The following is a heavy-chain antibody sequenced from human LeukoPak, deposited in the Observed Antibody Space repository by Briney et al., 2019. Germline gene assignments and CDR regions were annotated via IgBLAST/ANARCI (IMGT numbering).Heavy chain of an antibody. CDR3: ARHFGWFDP. D-gene: IGHD3-10*01. CDR2: IYYSGST. CDR1: GGSISSSSYY. V-gene: IGHV4-39*01. J-gene: IGHJ5*02. Sequence: SETLSLTCTVSGGSISSSSYYWGWIRQPPGTGLEWIGSIYYSGSTYYNPSLKSRVTISVDTSKNQFSLKLSSVTAADTAVYYCARHFGWFDPWGQGTLVTVSS.